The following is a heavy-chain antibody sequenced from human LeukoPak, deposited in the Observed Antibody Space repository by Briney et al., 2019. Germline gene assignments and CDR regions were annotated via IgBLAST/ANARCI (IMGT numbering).Heavy chain of an antibody. J-gene: IGHJ4*02. Sequence: PGRSLRLSCAASGFTFSSYGMHWVRQAPGKGLEWVAVIWYDGSNKYYADSVKGRFTISRDNSKDTLYLQMNSLRAEDTAVYYCARDSPFLDYWGQGTLVTVSS. CDR3: ARDSPFLDY. CDR1: GFTFSSYG. V-gene: IGHV3-33*01. CDR2: IWYDGSNK.